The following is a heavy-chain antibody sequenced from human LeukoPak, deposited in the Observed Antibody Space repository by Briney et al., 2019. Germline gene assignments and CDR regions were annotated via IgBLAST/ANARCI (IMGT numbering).Heavy chain of an antibody. J-gene: IGHJ3*02. CDR3: ARQTYPNDAFDI. Sequence: SETLSLTCTVSGGSISSYYWSWIRQPPGKGLEWIGSIYYSGSTYYNPSLKSRVTISVDTSKNQFSLKLSSVTAADTAVYYCARQTYPNDAFDIWGQGTMVTVSS. CDR1: GGSISSYY. V-gene: IGHV4-59*05. CDR2: IYYSGST.